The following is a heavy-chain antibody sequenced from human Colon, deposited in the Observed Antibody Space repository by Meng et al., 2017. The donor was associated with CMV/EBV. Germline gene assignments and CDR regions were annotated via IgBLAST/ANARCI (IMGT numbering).Heavy chain of an antibody. CDR1: GLKCSKYW. CDR2: IREEGNRK. Sequence: WGEYGLKCSKYWMSRGRKAEGKGKEWEEKIREEGNRKRYEDTVEGRFIISRDNAKNSVYLHMNSLGADDMAIYYCVRDGYGGYLDSWSQGTLVTVSS. CDR3: VRDGYGGYLDS. D-gene: IGHD3-22*01. V-gene: IGHV3-7*01. J-gene: IGHJ4*02.